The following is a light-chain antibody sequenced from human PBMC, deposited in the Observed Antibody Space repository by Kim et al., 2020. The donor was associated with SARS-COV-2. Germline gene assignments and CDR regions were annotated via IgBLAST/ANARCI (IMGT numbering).Light chain of an antibody. CDR1: TPNFVYNS. Sequence: QTVTIFCSPHTPNFVYNSASWYQHPPGTPPKLLSYSSTLRPSGVPDRFSGSKSGTSASLAISGLRSEDEADYYCAAWDDSLGGHVVFGGGTQLTVL. V-gene: IGLV1-47*02. CDR3: AAWDDSLGGHVV. CDR2: SST. J-gene: IGLJ2*01.